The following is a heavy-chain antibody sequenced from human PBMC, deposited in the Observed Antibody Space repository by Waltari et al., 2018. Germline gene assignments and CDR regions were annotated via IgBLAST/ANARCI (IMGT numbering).Heavy chain of an antibody. CDR2: FDPEDGET. Sequence: QVQLVQSGAEVKKPGASVKVSCKVSGYTLTELSMHWVRQAPGKGLEWMGGFDPEDGETSYAQKFQGRVTMTEDTSTDTAYMELSSLRSEDTAVYYCATGRYCSGGSCYSSAFYNWFDPWGQGTLVTVSS. V-gene: IGHV1-24*01. CDR1: GYTLTELS. J-gene: IGHJ5*02. CDR3: ATGRYCSGGSCYSSAFYNWFDP. D-gene: IGHD2-15*01.